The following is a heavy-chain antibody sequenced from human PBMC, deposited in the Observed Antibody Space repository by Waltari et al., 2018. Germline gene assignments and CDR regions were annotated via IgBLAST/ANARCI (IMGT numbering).Heavy chain of an antibody. CDR1: GGSISSSSYY. Sequence: QLQLQESGPGLVKPSETLSLTCTVSGGSISSSSYYWGWIRQPPGKGLEWIGSIYYSGSTYYNPSLKSRVTISVDTSKNQFSLKLSSVTAADTAVYYCAKDGLYSYGLNWFDPWGQGTLVTVSS. CDR2: IYYSGST. V-gene: IGHV4-39*07. CDR3: AKDGLYSYGLNWFDP. D-gene: IGHD5-18*01. J-gene: IGHJ5*02.